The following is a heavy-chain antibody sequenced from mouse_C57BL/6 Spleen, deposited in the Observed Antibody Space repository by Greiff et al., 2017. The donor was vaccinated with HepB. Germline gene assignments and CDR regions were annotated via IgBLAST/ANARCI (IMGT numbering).Heavy chain of an antibody. V-gene: IGHV7-3*01. J-gene: IGHJ4*01. CDR2: IRNKANGYTT. CDR1: GFTFTDYY. CDR3: ARSPVPYYYAMDY. D-gene: IGHD1-1*01. Sequence: EVKLVESGGGLVQPGGSLSLSCAASGFTFTDYYMSWVRQPPGKALEWLGFIRNKANGYTTEYSASVKGRFTISRDNSQSIRYLQMNALRAEDSATYYCARSPVPYYYAMDYWGQGTSVTVSS.